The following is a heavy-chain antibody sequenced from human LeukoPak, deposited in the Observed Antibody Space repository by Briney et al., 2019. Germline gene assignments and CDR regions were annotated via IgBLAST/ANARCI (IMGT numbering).Heavy chain of an antibody. CDR3: ARVPWFGELSPWSSDY. D-gene: IGHD3-10*01. Sequence: GGSLRLSCAASGFTFSSYSMNWVRQAPGKGLEWVSYISSSGSTIYYADSVKGRFTISRDNAKNSLYLQMNSLRAEDTAVYYCARVPWFGELSPWSSDYWGQGTLVTVSS. V-gene: IGHV3-48*04. CDR2: ISSSGSTI. CDR1: GFTFSSYS. J-gene: IGHJ4*02.